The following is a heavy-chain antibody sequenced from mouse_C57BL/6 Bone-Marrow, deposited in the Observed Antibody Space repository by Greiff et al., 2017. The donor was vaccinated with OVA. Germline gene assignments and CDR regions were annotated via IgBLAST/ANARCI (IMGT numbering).Heavy chain of an antibody. D-gene: IGHD1-2*01. V-gene: IGHV5-4*01. J-gene: IGHJ2*01. Sequence: VQLQQSGGGLVKPGGSLKLSCAASGFTFSSYAMSWVRQTPEKRLEWVATISDGGSYTYYPDNVKGRFTISRDNAKNNLYLQMSHLKSEDTAMYYCAREAVRYFDYWGQGTTLTVSS. CDR1: GFTFSSYA. CDR2: ISDGGSYT. CDR3: AREAVRYFDY.